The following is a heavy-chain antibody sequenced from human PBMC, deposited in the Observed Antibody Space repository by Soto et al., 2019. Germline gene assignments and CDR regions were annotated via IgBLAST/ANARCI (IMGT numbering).Heavy chain of an antibody. CDR2: ISFDGSNQ. V-gene: IGHV3-30*18. CDR3: AKANGRWSHLIRPFDY. CDR1: GFAFSNYG. J-gene: IGHJ4*01. D-gene: IGHD6-6*01. Sequence: GGSLRLSCAASGFAFSNYGMNWVRQAPGKGLEWVADISFDGSNQNYADSVKGRFTISRDNSKNTLYLQMSSLGGEDTAVYYCAKANGRWSHLIRPFDYWGYGRVVTDSS.